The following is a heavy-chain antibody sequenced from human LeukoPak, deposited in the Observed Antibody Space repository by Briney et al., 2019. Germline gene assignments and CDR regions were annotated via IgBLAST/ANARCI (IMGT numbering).Heavy chain of an antibody. CDR3: ARGLLWFGELLYDWYFDL. V-gene: IGHV4-39*07. J-gene: IGHJ2*01. CDR1: GGSISSSSYY. Sequence: SQTLSLTCTVSGGSISSSSYYWGWIRQPPGKGLEWIGSIYYSGSTYYNPTLKSRVTISVDTSKNQFSLKLSSVTAADTAVYYCARGLLWFGELLYDWYFDLWGRGTLVTVSS. D-gene: IGHD3-10*01. CDR2: IYYSGST.